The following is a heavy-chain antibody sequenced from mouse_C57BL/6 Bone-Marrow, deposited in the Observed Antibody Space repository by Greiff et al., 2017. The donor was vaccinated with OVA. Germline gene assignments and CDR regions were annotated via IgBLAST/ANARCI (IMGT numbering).Heavy chain of an antibody. CDR3: ASAPNWDGNYYAMDY. CDR1: GYAFSSSW. J-gene: IGHJ4*01. V-gene: IGHV1-82*01. CDR2: IYPGDGDT. D-gene: IGHD4-1*01. Sequence: LVEPGASVKISCKASGYAFSSSWMNWVKQRPGKGLEWIGRIYPGDGDTNYNGKFKGKATLTADKSSSTAYMRLSSLTSEDSAVYFCASAPNWDGNYYAMDYWGQGTSVTVSS.